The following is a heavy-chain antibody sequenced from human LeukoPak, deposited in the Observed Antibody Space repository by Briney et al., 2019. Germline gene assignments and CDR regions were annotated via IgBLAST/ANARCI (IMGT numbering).Heavy chain of an antibody. D-gene: IGHD3-9*01. Sequence: SETLSRTCAVYGGSFSGYYWSWIRQSPGKGLEWIGEINHSGSANYNPSLKGRVTMSVDTSKKQFSLTLSSVTAADTAVYYCTRERLRYFDWSSQYYLDYWGQGTLVTVSA. CDR2: INHSGSA. J-gene: IGHJ4*02. CDR1: GGSFSGYY. CDR3: TRERLRYFDWSSQYYLDY. V-gene: IGHV4-34*01.